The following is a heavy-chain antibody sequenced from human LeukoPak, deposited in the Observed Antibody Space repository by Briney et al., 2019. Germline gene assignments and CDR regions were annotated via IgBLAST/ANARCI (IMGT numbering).Heavy chain of an antibody. CDR2: ISAYNGNT. V-gene: IGHV1-18*01. J-gene: IGHJ5*02. Sequence: ASVKVSCKASGCTFTSYGISWVRQAPGQGLEWMGWISAYNGNTNYAQKLQGRVTMTTDTSTSTAYMELRSLRSDDTAVYYCARDYDFWSDKRGWFDPWGQGTLVTVSS. CDR3: ARDYDFWSDKRGWFDP. CDR1: GCTFTSYG. D-gene: IGHD3-3*01.